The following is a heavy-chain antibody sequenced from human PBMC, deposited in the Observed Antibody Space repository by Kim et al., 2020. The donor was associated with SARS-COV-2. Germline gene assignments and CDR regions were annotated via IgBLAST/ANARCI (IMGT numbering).Heavy chain of an antibody. V-gene: IGHV1-18*01. CDR1: GYTFTSYG. Sequence: ASVKVSCKASGYTFTSYGISWVRQAPGQGLEWMGWISAYNGNTNYAQKLQGRVTMTTDTSTSTAYMELRSLRSDDTAVYYCARAGIQLWFFIEGTLSFDYWGQGTLVTVSS. J-gene: IGHJ4*02. CDR2: ISAYNGNT. CDR3: ARAGIQLWFFIEGTLSFDY. D-gene: IGHD5-18*01.